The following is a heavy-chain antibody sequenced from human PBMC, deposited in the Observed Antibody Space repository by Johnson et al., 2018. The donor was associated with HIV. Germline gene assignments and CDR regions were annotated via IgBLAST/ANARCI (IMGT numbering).Heavy chain of an antibody. CDR1: GFTFSSYG. V-gene: IGHV3-33*06. CDR3: AKPYYYDSGVYH. J-gene: IGHJ3*01. Sequence: QMQLVESGGGVVQPGRSLRLSCAASGFTFSSYGMHWVRQAPGKGLEWVAVIWYDGSNKYYADSVKGRFTISRDNSKNTLYLQMNSLRAEDTAVYYCAKPYYYDSGVYHWGQGTVVTVSS. CDR2: IWYDGSNK. D-gene: IGHD3-22*01.